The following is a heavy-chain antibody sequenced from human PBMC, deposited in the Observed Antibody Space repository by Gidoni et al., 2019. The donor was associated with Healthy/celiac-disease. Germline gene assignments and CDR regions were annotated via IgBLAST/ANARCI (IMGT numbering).Heavy chain of an antibody. Sequence: EVQLVESGGGLVQPGGSLRLSCAASGFTFRSYSMNWGRQAPGKGLEWVSYISSSSSTIYYADSVKGRFTSSRDNAKNSLYLQMNSLRAEDTAVYYCARDRYYGDYHLNDAFDIWGQGTMVTVFS. V-gene: IGHV3-48*01. CDR3: ARDRYYGDYHLNDAFDI. J-gene: IGHJ3*02. CDR2: ISSSSSTI. D-gene: IGHD4-17*01. CDR1: GFTFRSYS.